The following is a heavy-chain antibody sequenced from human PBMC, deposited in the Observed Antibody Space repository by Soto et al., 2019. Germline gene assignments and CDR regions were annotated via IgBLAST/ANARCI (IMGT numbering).Heavy chain of an antibody. CDR2: IRSKANSYAT. J-gene: IGHJ4*02. V-gene: IGHV3-73*02. Sequence: EVQLVESGGGLVQPGGSLKLSCAASGFTFSGSAMHWVRQASGKGLEWVGRIRSKANSYATAYAASVKGRFTISRDDSKNTAYLKMNSLKTEDTAVYYCTRHGKEMATTPADYWGQGTLVTVSS. D-gene: IGHD5-12*01. CDR3: TRHGKEMATTPADY. CDR1: GFTFSGSA.